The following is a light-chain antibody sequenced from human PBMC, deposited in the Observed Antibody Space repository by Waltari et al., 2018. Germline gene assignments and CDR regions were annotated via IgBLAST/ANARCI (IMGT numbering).Light chain of an antibody. V-gene: IGKV3-20*01. CDR1: QTFSSSY. CDR2: GAS. J-gene: IGKJ4*01. Sequence: EIVLTQSPGTLSLSPGERATLSCRASQTFSSSYLAWYQQKPGQAPRLLIYGASTRAAGCPVRFSGSGSGTDFTLTISRLEPEDFAVYYCQHYCTSPPLTFGGGTKVEIK. CDR3: QHYCTSPPLT.